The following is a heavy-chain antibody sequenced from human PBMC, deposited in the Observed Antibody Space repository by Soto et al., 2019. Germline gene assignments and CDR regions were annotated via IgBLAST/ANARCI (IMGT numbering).Heavy chain of an antibody. Sequence: QVQLVESGGGVVQPGRSLRLSCAASGFTFSSYGMHWVRQAPGKGLEWVAVIWYDGSNKYYADSVKGRFTISRDNSKNTLYLQMNSLTAEGTAVYYCARGSKVSLTYSSYGRGGMEVWGHGTTVTVSS. CDR1: GFTFSSYG. J-gene: IGHJ6*02. V-gene: IGHV3-33*01. CDR2: IWYDGSNK. CDR3: ARGSKVSLTYSSYGRGGMEV. D-gene: IGHD4-4*01.